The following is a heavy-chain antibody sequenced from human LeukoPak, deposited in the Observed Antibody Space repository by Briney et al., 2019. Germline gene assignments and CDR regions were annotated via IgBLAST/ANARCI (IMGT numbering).Heavy chain of an antibody. J-gene: IGHJ6*03. V-gene: IGHV3-21*01. D-gene: IGHD6-13*01. Sequence: IPGGSLRLSCAASGFTFSNAWMSWVRQAPGKGLEWVSSISYSSRYIYSADSVKGRFTISRDNAKNSLYLQMNSLRAEDTAVYYCARVLSNYYYMDVWGKGTTVTVSS. CDR1: GFTFSNAW. CDR3: ARVLSNYYYMDV. CDR2: ISYSSRYI.